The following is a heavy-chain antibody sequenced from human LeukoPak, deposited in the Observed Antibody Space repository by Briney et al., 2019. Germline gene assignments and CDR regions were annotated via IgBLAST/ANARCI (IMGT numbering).Heavy chain of an antibody. D-gene: IGHD3/OR15-3a*01. Sequence: GRSLRLSCAASGFTFTNYWMSWVRQAPGKGLEWVASIKEGGSEKYYVDSVKGRFTISRDNTKNSLYLQMNSLRAEDTAVFYCARDQYDTWSRRGNFDSWGQGTLVIVSS. CDR2: IKEGGSEK. V-gene: IGHV3-7*03. CDR1: GFTFTNYW. J-gene: IGHJ4*02. CDR3: ARDQYDTWSRRGNFDS.